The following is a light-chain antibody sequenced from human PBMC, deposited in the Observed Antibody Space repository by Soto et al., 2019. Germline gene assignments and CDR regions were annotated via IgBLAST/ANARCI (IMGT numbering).Light chain of an antibody. Sequence: QSALTQPRSVSGPPGQSVSISCSGTSSDVGTYNYVSWYQQHPGKAPKLMIYDVSKRPSGVPDRFSGSKSGNTASLTISGLQAADEADYYCCSYAGGYTHAVFGGGTQLTVL. V-gene: IGLV2-11*01. J-gene: IGLJ2*01. CDR1: SSDVGTYNY. CDR2: DVS. CDR3: CSYAGGYTHAV.